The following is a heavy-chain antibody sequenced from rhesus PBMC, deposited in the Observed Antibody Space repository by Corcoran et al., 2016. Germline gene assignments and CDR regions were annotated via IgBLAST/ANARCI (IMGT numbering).Heavy chain of an antibody. J-gene: IGHJ4*01. CDR2: IYGSSTST. CDR3: ARSPSIAVDY. Sequence: QVQLQESGPGVVKPSETLSLTCAVSGGSISDRYRWSWIRQPPGKGLEWIGYIYGSSTSTNYNPSLKSRVTISKDTSKNQFSLKLSSVTAADTAVYYCARSPSIAVDYWGQGVLVTVSS. CDR1: GGSISDRYR. V-gene: IGHV4S10*01. D-gene: IGHD2-39*01.